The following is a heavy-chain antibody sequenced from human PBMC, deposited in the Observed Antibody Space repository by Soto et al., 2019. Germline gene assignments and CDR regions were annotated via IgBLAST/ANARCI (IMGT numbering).Heavy chain of an antibody. D-gene: IGHD3-10*01. Sequence: SETLSLTCTVSGGSISSYYWSWIRQPPGKGLEWIGYIYYSGSTNYNPSLKSRVTISVDTSKNQFSLKLSSVTAADTAVYYCARHQITMVRGVIGYMDVWGKGTTVTVSS. J-gene: IGHJ6*03. V-gene: IGHV4-59*08. CDR2: IYYSGST. CDR3: ARHQITMVRGVIGYMDV. CDR1: GGSISSYY.